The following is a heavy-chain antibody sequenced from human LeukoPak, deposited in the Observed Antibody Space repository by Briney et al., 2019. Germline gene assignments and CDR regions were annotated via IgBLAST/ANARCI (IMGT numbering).Heavy chain of an antibody. CDR1: GFTFSSYA. D-gene: IGHD5-18*01. Sequence: GGSLRLSCAAYGFTFSSYAMHWVRQAPGKGLEWVAVIWYDGSNKYYADSVKGRFTISRDNSKNTLYLQMNSPRAEDTAVYYCASRIRGTYYFDYWGQGTLVTVSS. CDR2: IWYDGSNK. V-gene: IGHV3-33*08. J-gene: IGHJ4*02. CDR3: ASRIRGTYYFDY.